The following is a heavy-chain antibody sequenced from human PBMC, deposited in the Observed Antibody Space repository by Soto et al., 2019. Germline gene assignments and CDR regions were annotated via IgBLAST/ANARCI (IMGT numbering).Heavy chain of an antibody. J-gene: IGHJ6*02. CDR2: IYYSGST. D-gene: IGHD3-3*01. Sequence: QLQLQESGPGLVKPSETLSLTCTVSGGSISSSSYYWGWIRQPPGKGLEWIGSIYYSGSTYYNPSLKTRVTISVDTSKNQFSLRLSFVTAADTAVYYCARGKEDRITIFGAVRPYYGMDVWGQGTTVTVSS. V-gene: IGHV4-39*01. CDR1: GGSISSSSYY. CDR3: ARGKEDRITIFGAVRPYYGMDV.